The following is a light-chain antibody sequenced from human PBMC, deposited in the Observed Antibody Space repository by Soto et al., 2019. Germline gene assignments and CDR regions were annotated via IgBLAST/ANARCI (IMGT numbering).Light chain of an antibody. CDR2: DAS. CDR3: QQYDNLPRV. Sequence: DIQMTQSPSSLSASIGERVTITCQASQDISNYLNWYQQKPGKAPKLLIFDASNLETGVPSKFSGSGSGTDFTFTISSLQPEDIATYYCQQYDNLPRVFGQGTKLEIK. CDR1: QDISNY. V-gene: IGKV1-33*01. J-gene: IGKJ2*01.